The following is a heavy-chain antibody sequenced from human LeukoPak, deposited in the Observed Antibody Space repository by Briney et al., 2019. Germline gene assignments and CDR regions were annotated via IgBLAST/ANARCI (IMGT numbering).Heavy chain of an antibody. CDR2: IIPIFGTA. CDR3: ARDHSYGGNEDYFAY. D-gene: IGHD4-23*01. J-gene: IGHJ4*02. CDR1: GVTFSSYA. Sequence: ASVKVSYKASGVTFSSYAISWVRHAPGQRLKWMGGIIPIFGTANYAQKFQGRVTITTDESTSTAYMELRSLRSEDTAVYYCARDHSYGGNEDYFAYWGQGTLVTVSS. V-gene: IGHV1-69*05.